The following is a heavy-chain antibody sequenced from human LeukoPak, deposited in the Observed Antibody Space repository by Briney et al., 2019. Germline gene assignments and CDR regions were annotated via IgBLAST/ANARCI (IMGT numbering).Heavy chain of an antibody. J-gene: IGHJ4*02. Sequence: GGSLRLSCEASGFIFSSYAMSWVRQAPGKGLEWVSAISGSGGSTYYADSVKGRFTISRDNSKNTLYLQMNSLRAEDTAVYYCAKINDSSGATDYWGQGTLVTVSS. V-gene: IGHV3-23*01. CDR3: AKINDSSGATDY. D-gene: IGHD3-22*01. CDR2: ISGSGGST. CDR1: GFIFSSYA.